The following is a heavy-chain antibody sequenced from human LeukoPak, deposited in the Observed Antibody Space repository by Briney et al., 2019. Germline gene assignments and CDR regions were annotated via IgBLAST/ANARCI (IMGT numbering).Heavy chain of an antibody. CDR1: GFTFSSYG. CDR2: ISSDGRNR. D-gene: IGHD2-15*01. CDR3: AKDRGCCSGGSCYSFDY. J-gene: IGHJ4*02. Sequence: GRSLRLSCAAPGFTFSSYGMHWGRQAAGKGLGWVAVISSDGRNRYYADSVKGRFTISRDNSKNTTYLQMNSMSAEDTAVYYCAKDRGCCSGGSCYSFDYWGQGTLVTVSS. V-gene: IGHV3-30*18.